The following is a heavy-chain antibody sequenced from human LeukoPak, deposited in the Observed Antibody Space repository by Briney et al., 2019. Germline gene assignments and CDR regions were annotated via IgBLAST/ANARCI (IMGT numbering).Heavy chain of an antibody. V-gene: IGHV4-34*01. J-gene: IGHJ4*02. CDR3: ARGYYDILTGYLHFDY. D-gene: IGHD3-9*01. CDR2: INHSGST. CDR1: GGSFSGYY. Sequence: PSETLSLTCAVYGGSFSGYYWSWIRQPPGKGLEWIGEINHSGSTNYNPSLKSRVTISVDTSKNQFSLKLSSVTAADTAVYYCARGYYDILTGYLHFDYWGQGTLVTVSS.